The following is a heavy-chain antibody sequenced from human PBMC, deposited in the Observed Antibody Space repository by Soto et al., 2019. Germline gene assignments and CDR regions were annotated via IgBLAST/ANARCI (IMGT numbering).Heavy chain of an antibody. V-gene: IGHV1-69*01. CDR2: IIPVLGTP. CDR3: ASSAGVDHLLHYYGLNV. CDR1: GGTFTSTA. D-gene: IGHD6-13*01. J-gene: IGHJ6*02. Sequence: QVLLVQSSAEVKKPGSSGNVSCKASGGTFTSTAFSWVRQAPGQGLEWMGGIIPVLGTPNNAQKFQARLTVTADAPTTTVQMELSSLRSDDTAVYYCASSAGVDHLLHYYGLNVWGQGTTVTVSS.